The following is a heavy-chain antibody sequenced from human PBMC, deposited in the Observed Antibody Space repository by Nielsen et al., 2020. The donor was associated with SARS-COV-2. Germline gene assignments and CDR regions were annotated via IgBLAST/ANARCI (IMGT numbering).Heavy chain of an antibody. CDR1: GFTFSSYA. CDR2: ISGSGGST. J-gene: IGHJ6*02. CDR3: AKSLLRYYYYGMDV. V-gene: IGHV3-23*01. D-gene: IGHD2-15*01. Sequence: GESLKISCAASGFTFSSYAMSWVRQAPGKGLEWVSAISGSGGSTYYADSVKGRFTISRGNSKNTLYLQMNSLRAEDTAVYYCAKSLLRYYYYGMDVWGQGTTVTVSS.